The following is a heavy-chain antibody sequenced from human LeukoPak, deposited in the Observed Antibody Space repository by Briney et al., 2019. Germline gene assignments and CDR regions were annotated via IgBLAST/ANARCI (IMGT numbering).Heavy chain of an antibody. CDR2: ISSSTSNI. V-gene: IGHV3-21*01. CDR1: GFTLSSYS. CDR3: VRDPLGGHSDY. J-gene: IGHJ4*02. Sequence: GGSLRLSCAASGFTLSSYSMNWVRQAPGKGLEWVSYISSSTSNIFYADSVKGRFTISRDNAKNSLHLQMTSLRAEDTAIYYCVRDPLGGHSDYWGQGTLVTVSS.